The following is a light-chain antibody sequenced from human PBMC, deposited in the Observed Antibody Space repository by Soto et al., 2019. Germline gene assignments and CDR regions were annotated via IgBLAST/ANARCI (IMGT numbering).Light chain of an antibody. CDR2: EVS. CDR1: SSDVGGYNY. V-gene: IGLV2-14*01. J-gene: IGLJ2*01. Sequence: QSALTQPASVSGSPGQSITISCTGTSSDVGGYNYVSWYQQHPGKAPKLMIYEVSNRPSGVSNRFSGSKSGNTASLTISGLQAGDEADYYCSSYTSSSTLDEVFGGGTKLTVL. CDR3: SSYTSSSTLDEV.